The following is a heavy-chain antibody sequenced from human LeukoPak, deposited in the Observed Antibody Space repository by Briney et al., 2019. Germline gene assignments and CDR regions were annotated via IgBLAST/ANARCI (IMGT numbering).Heavy chain of an antibody. CDR1: GGSISSGDYY. CDR2: IYYSGST. D-gene: IGHD4-23*01. V-gene: IGHV4-30-4*01. J-gene: IGHJ4*02. Sequence: SETLSLTCTVSGGSISSGDYYWSWIRQPPGKGLVWIGYIYYSGSTYYNPSLKSRVTISVDTSKNQFSLKLSSVTAADTAVYYCARVPATVACFDYWGQGTLVTVSS. CDR3: ARVPATVACFDY.